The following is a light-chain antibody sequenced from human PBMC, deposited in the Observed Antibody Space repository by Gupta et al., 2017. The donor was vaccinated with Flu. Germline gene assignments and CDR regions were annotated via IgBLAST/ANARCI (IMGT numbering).Light chain of an antibody. CDR2: AAS. CDR1: QGIRGY. Sequence: PSFLSASIGDRVTITCRASQGIRGYLGWYQQKPGKVPQLLIYAASTLQSGVPSRFSGGGSGTQYTLTIRGLQAEDFASYYCQQFHSYPYTFGQGTRLEIK. V-gene: IGKV1-9*01. J-gene: IGKJ2*01. CDR3: QQFHSYPYT.